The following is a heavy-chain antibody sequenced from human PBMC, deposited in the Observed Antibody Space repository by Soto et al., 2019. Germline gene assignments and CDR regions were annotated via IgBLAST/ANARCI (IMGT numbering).Heavy chain of an antibody. V-gene: IGHV3-30*18. Sequence: QVQLVESGGGVVQPGRSLRLSCAASGFTFSSYGMHWVRQAPGKGLEWVAVISYDGSNKYYADSVKGLFTISRDNSKKTLYLQMNSLRAEDTAVYYCAKNYYDSSGYSCDYWGQGSLVTVSS. CDR3: AKNYYDSSGYSCDY. CDR1: GFTFSSYG. D-gene: IGHD3-22*01. CDR2: ISYDGSNK. J-gene: IGHJ4*02.